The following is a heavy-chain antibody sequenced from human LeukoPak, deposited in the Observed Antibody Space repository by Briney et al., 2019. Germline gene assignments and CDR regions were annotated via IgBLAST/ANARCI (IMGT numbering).Heavy chain of an antibody. CDR3: AKVGSSTSYFLDY. CDR1: GFTFSSYA. CDR2: VSVSGGST. J-gene: IGHJ4*02. D-gene: IGHD2-2*01. Sequence: GGSLRLSCAASGFTFSSYAMGWVRQAPGKGLEWVSGVSVSGGSTYYADSVKGRFTISRDNSKNTVSLQMISLRVEDTALYYCAKVGSSTSYFLDYWGQGTLVTVSS. V-gene: IGHV3-23*01.